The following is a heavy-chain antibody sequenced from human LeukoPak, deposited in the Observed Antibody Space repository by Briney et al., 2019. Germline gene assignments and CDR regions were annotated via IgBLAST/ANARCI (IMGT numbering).Heavy chain of an antibody. Sequence: GGSLRLSCAASGFTFSSYAMSWVRQAPGKGLEWVSANSGSGGSTYYADSVKGRFTISRDNSKNTLYLQMNSLRAEDTAVYYCARGGRFCSGGSRYNWFDPWGQGTLVTVSS. J-gene: IGHJ5*02. CDR2: NSGSGGST. D-gene: IGHD2-15*01. CDR1: GFTFSSYA. CDR3: ARGGRFCSGGSRYNWFDP. V-gene: IGHV3-23*01.